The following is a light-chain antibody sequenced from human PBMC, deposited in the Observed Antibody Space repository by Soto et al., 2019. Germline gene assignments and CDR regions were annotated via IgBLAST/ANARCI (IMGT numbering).Light chain of an antibody. CDR2: GAS. J-gene: IGKJ1*01. CDR1: QSVRSN. V-gene: IGKV3-15*01. CDR3: QHYNNWPPWT. Sequence: IVMTQSPATLSVSPGERVTLSCRASQSVRSNLVWYQQRPGQAPRLLIYGASSRATGIPARFSGSGSGTDFTLTISSLQYEDFAVYYCQHYNNWPPWTFGQGTKVEIK.